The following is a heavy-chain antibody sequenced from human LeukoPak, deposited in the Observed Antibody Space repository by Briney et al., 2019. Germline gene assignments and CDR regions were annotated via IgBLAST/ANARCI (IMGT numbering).Heavy chain of an antibody. CDR1: GGTFSSYA. J-gene: IGHJ5*02. CDR3: ARVKGGYCGSTSCSSWFDP. Sequence: SVKVSCKASGGTFSSYAISWVRQAPGQGLEWMGGIIPIFGTANYAQKFQGRVTITADESTSTAYMELSSLRSEDTAVYSCARVKGGYCGSTSCSSWFDPWGQGTLVTVSS. V-gene: IGHV1-69*13. D-gene: IGHD2-2*01. CDR2: IIPIFGTA.